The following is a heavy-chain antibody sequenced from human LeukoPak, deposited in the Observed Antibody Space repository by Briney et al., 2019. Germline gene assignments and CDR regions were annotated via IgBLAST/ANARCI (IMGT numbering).Heavy chain of an antibody. D-gene: IGHD1-1*01. J-gene: IGHJ6*03. CDR3: ARMPEAPGTACYYMDV. Sequence: SETLSLTCTVSGGSISSGSYYWSWIRQPAGKGLEWIGRIYTSGSTNYNPSLKSRVTISVDTSKNQFSLKLSSVTAADTAVYYCARMPEAPGTACYYMDVWGKGTTVTVSS. CDR2: IYTSGST. V-gene: IGHV4-61*02. CDR1: GGSISSGSYY.